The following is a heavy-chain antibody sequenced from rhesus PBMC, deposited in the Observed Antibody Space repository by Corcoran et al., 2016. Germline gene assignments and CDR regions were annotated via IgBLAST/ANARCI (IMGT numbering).Heavy chain of an antibody. J-gene: IGHJ4*01. D-gene: IGHD5-24*01. CDR2: VYPDDGEA. CDR3: ATEWADTAGTVLYY. Sequence: EVQLVQSGAEVKKPGASVKISCKASGYTFTDYYLHWVRQAPGKGLEGMGRVYPDDGEAIHAQKCQDRVNITADTSTDTAYMELSSRRSEDTAVYYCATEWADTAGTVLYYWGQGVLVTVSS. V-gene: IGHV1-111*02. CDR1: GYTFTDYY.